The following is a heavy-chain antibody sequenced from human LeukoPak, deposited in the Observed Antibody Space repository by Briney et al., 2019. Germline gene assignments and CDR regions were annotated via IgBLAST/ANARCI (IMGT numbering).Heavy chain of an antibody. Sequence: PGASLRLSCAASGFTFSSYAMSWVRQAPGKGLEWVSVISGRGGSTYYADSVKGRFIISRDNSKNTLYLQMTSLRVEDTAVYYCSKDLYDFWSGYYPIDYWGQGTLDTVSS. CDR3: SKDLYDFWSGYYPIDY. D-gene: IGHD3/OR15-3a*01. V-gene: IGHV3-23*01. J-gene: IGHJ4*02. CDR2: ISGRGGST. CDR1: GFTFSSYA.